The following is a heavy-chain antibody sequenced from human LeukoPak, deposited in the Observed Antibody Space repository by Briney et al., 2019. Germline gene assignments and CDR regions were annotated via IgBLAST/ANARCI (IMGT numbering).Heavy chain of an antibody. CDR2: ISSNGGST. CDR3: ARGTVPEGYYYYYMDV. CDR1: GFTFSSYA. J-gene: IGHJ6*03. Sequence: GGSLRLSCAASGFTFSSYAMHWVRQAPGKGLEYVSAISSNGGSTYYANSVKGRFTISRDNSKNTLYLQMGSLRAEDMAVHYCARGTVPEGYYYYYMDVWGKGTTVTVSS. D-gene: IGHD6-6*01. V-gene: IGHV3-64*01.